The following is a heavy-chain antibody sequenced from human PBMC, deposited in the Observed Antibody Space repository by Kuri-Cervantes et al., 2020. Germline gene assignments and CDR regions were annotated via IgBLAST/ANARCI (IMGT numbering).Heavy chain of an antibody. Sequence: GESLKISCGASGFTFSNYGIYWARQAPGKWLEWVAVISSDGSKRYYGDSVEGRFTISRDNAKNSLYLQMNSLRAEDTAVYYCARDLRLPWLGYYDSSGYGVDYWGQGTLVTVSS. D-gene: IGHD3-22*01. CDR2: ISSDGSKR. V-gene: IGHV3-30*03. J-gene: IGHJ4*02. CDR1: GFTFSNYG. CDR3: ARDLRLPWLGYYDSSGYGVDY.